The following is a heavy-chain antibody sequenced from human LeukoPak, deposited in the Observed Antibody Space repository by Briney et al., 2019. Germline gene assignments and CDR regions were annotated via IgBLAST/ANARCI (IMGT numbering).Heavy chain of an antibody. CDR3: ARHGGMVRGFYDAFDI. V-gene: IGHV4-61*02. Sequence: PSETVSLTCNVSGVSVSSGASYWNWIRQPAGKGLEWIGRIYASGSTDYNPSLMTRVTISLDTSRNQVSLKLSSVTAADTAVYYCARHGGMVRGFYDAFDIWGQGTMVTVSS. J-gene: IGHJ3*02. D-gene: IGHD3-10*01. CDR2: IYASGST. CDR1: GVSVSSGASY.